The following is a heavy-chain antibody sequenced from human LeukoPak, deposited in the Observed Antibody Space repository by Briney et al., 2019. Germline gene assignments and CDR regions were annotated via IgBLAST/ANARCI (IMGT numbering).Heavy chain of an antibody. CDR3: ASTRNHYYAMDV. CDR1: GDPINSGHYY. D-gene: IGHD1-14*01. Sequence: SETLSLTRTVSGDPINSGHYYWSWIRQPPGQGLEWIGYLYHSGNTYYSPSFKSRGTMSVDTSKNQFSLKVRSVTDADTAVYYCASTRNHYYAMDVWGQGTTVTVSS. J-gene: IGHJ6*02. V-gene: IGHV4-30-4*02. CDR2: LYHSGNT.